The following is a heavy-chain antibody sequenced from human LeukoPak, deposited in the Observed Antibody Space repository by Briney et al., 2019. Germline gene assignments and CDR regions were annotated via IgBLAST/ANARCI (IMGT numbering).Heavy chain of an antibody. Sequence: GGSLRLSCATSGFTFSNYAMGWVRQAPGKGLEWVSAVSSSGNSAVYTDSVRGRFTISRDNSKNTILLQMNSLRAEDTAVYHCAKEWDGSGTRLGWFDPWGQGTLVTVSS. D-gene: IGHD3-10*01. CDR2: VSSSGNSA. J-gene: IGHJ5*02. CDR3: AKEWDGSGTRLGWFDP. CDR1: GFTFSNYA. V-gene: IGHV3-23*01.